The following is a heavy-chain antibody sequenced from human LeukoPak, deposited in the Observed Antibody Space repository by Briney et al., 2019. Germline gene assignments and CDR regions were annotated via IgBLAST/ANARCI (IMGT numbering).Heavy chain of an antibody. J-gene: IGHJ4*02. CDR3: ARAITYYYDSSGLYYFDY. CDR2: ISYDGSNK. Sequence: PGRSLRLSCAASGFTFNSYAMHWVRQAPGKGLEWVAVISYDGSNKYYADSVKGRFTISRDNSKNTLYLQMNSLRAEDTAVYYCARAITYYYDSSGLYYFDYWGQGTLVTVSS. V-gene: IGHV3-30*04. D-gene: IGHD3-22*01. CDR1: GFTFNSYA.